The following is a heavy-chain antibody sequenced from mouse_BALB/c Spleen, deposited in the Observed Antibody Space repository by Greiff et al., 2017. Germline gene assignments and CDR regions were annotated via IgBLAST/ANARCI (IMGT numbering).Heavy chain of an antibody. D-gene: IGHD4-1*01. CDR1: GYTFTSYW. J-gene: IGHJ4*01. V-gene: IGHV1-87*01. CDR3: ARERTGTGMDY. CDR2: IYPGDGDT. Sequence: VQLQQSGAELARPGASVKLSCKASGYTFTSYWMQWVKQRPGQGLEWIGAIYPGDGDTRYTQKFKGKATLTADKSSSTAYMQLSSLASEDSAVYYCARERTGTGMDYWGQGTSVTVSS.